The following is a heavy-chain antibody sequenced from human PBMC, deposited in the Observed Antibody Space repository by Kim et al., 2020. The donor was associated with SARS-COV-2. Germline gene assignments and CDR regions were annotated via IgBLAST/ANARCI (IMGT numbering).Heavy chain of an antibody. CDR2: IYYSGST. V-gene: IGHV4-61*01. J-gene: IGHJ5*02. CDR1: GGSVSSGSYY. Sequence: SETLSLTCTVSGGSVSSGSYYWSWIRQPPGKGLEWIGYIYYSGSTNYNPSLKSRVTISVDTSKNQFSLKLSSVTAADTAVYYCARVVVAVSNWFDPWGQGTLVTVSS. D-gene: IGHD2-15*01. CDR3: ARVVVAVSNWFDP.